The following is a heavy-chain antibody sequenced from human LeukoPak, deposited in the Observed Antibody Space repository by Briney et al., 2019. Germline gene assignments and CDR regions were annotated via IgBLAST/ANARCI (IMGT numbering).Heavy chain of an antibody. Sequence: SVKVSCKASGGTFSSYAISWVRQAPGQGLEWMGGIIPIFGTANYAQKFQGRVTITADESTSTAYMELSSLRSEDTAVYYCARVGNDSSGYFPRWYFDLWGRGTQVTVSS. J-gene: IGHJ2*01. CDR2: IIPIFGTA. CDR3: ARVGNDSSGYFPRWYFDL. D-gene: IGHD3-22*01. CDR1: GGTFSSYA. V-gene: IGHV1-69*13.